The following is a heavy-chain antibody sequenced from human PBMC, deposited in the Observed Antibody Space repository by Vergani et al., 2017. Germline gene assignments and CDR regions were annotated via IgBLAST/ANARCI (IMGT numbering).Heavy chain of an antibody. CDR1: GGSISSSNW. CDR3: ARALAGYDFWSGYYDYYYYMDV. D-gene: IGHD3-3*01. Sequence: QVQLQESGPGLVKPSGTLSLTCAVSGGSISSSNWWSWVRQPPGKGLEWIGEIYHSGSTNYNPSLKSRVTISVDTSKNQFSLKLSSVTAADTAVYYCARALAGYDFWSGYYDYYYYMDVWGKGTTVTVSS. V-gene: IGHV4-4*02. CDR2: IYHSGST. J-gene: IGHJ6*03.